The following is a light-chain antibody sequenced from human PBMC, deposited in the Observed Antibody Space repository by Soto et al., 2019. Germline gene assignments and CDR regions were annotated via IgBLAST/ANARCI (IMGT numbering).Light chain of an antibody. V-gene: IGKV1-5*01. CDR1: QSISSW. CDR3: QQYNSYRIT. Sequence: DIQMTQSPSTLSASVGDRVTITCRSSQSISSWLAWYQQKPGKAPKLLIYDASSLESGVPSRVSGSGSVTEFTLTIISLQPDDFATYYCQQYNSYRITFGQGTRLEIK. CDR2: DAS. J-gene: IGKJ5*01.